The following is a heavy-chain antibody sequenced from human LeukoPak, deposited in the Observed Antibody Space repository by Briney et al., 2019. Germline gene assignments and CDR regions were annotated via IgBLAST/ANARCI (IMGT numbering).Heavy chain of an antibody. CDR2: ISYDGSNK. CDR1: GFTFSSYS. CDR3: AKEVAGGAKEY. V-gene: IGHV3-30*18. D-gene: IGHD2-15*01. Sequence: PGGSLRLSCAASGFTFSSYSMNWVRQAPGKGLEWVALISYDGSNKYYADSVKGRFTVSRDNSKYTLYLQMNSLRADDTAVYYCAKEVAGGAKEYWGQGALVTVSS. J-gene: IGHJ4*02.